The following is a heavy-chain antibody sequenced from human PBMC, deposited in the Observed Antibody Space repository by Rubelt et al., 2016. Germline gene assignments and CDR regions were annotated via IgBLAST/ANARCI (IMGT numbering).Heavy chain of an antibody. Sequence: QVQLQESGPGLVKPSETLSLTCTVSGGSISSYYWSWIRQPPGKGLEWIGYIYYSGSTNYNPSLKSRVTISVTTSKNQFSLKLSSVTAADTAVYYCARDHSSGWYLEGFFDYWGQGTLVTVSS. CDR3: ARDHSSGWYLEGFFDY. V-gene: IGHV4-59*12. CDR2: IYYSGST. CDR1: GGSISSYY. J-gene: IGHJ4*02. D-gene: IGHD6-19*01.